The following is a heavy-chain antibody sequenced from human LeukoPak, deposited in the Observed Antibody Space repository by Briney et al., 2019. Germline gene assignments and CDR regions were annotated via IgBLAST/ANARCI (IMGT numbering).Heavy chain of an antibody. CDR3: ARSKKEPFYYYYGMDV. V-gene: IGHV3-21*01. Sequence: GSLRLSCAASGFTFSSYSMNWVRQAPGKGLEWVSSISSSSSYIYYADSVKGRFTISRDNAKNSLYLQMNSLRAEDTAVYYCARSKKEPFYYYYGMDVWGQGTTVTVSS. J-gene: IGHJ6*02. D-gene: IGHD1-26*01. CDR1: GFTFSSYS. CDR2: ISSSSSYI.